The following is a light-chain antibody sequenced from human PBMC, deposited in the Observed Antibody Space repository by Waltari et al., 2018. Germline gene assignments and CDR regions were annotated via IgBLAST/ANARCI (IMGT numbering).Light chain of an antibody. V-gene: IGLV2-23*01. CDR3: CSYAGSTTFLYV. J-gene: IGLJ1*01. Sequence: QSALTQPASVSGSPGQSLTISCTGSSNDLGTYNLVSWYQQHPGKAPKLMIYEGTARPSGVSNRFSGSKSGNTASLTISGLQAEDEADYYCCSYAGSTTFLYVFGTGTKVTVL. CDR2: EGT. CDR1: SNDLGTYNL.